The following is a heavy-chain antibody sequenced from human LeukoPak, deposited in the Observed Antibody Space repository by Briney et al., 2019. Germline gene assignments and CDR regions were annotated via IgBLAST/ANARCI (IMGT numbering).Heavy chain of an antibody. CDR2: IYYSGST. D-gene: IGHD5-18*01. Sequence: SETLSLTCTVSGGSISNSSYYWGWIRQPPGKGLEWIGSIYYSGSTYYNPSLKSRVTISVDTSKNQFSLKLSSVTAADTAVYYCATIRDTALRYWYFDLWGRGTLVTVSS. CDR1: GGSISNSSYY. J-gene: IGHJ2*01. CDR3: ATIRDTALRYWYFDL. V-gene: IGHV4-39*07.